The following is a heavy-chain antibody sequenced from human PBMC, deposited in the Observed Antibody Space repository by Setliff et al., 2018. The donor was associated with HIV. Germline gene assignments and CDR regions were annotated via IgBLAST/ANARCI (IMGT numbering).Heavy chain of an antibody. CDR2: IRNKANSYST. Sequence: PGGSLRLSCAASGFSFSDHYMDWVRQAPGKGLEWIARIRNKANSYSTEYAASVKGRFTISRDDSKSIAYLQMNSLKTEDTAVYYCSRGVLQFLEWSSSGDYYYYMDVWGKGTTVTVSS. CDR3: SRGVLQFLEWSSSGDYYYYMDV. V-gene: IGHV3-72*01. J-gene: IGHJ6*03. CDR1: GFSFSDHY. D-gene: IGHD3-3*01.